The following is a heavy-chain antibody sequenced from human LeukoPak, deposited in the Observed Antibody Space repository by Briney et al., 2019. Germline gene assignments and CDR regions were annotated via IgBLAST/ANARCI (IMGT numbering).Heavy chain of an antibody. D-gene: IGHD2-2*02. V-gene: IGHV1-8*01. J-gene: IGHJ4*02. CDR2: MNPNSGNT. CDR1: GYTFSSHD. CDR3: ARGGSDCSSSSCYMN. Sequence: ASVKVSCKASGYTFSSHDINWVRQATGQGLEGMGWMNPNSGNTGYAPKFQGRVTMTRDASITTAYMELSSLRSEDTAVYYCARGGSDCSSSSCYMNWGQGTLVTVSS.